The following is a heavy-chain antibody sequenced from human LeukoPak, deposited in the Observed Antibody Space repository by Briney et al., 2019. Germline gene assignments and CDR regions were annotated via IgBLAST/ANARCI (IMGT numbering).Heavy chain of an antibody. Sequence: GASVKVSCKASGGTFSSYAISWVRQAPGQGLEWMGEIIPIFGTANYAQKFQGRVTITADESTSTAYMELSSLRSEDTAVYYCARDRPDYYDSSGYPYYFDYWGQGTLVTVSS. CDR2: IIPIFGTA. J-gene: IGHJ4*02. V-gene: IGHV1-69*13. CDR3: ARDRPDYYDSSGYPYYFDY. CDR1: GGTFSSYA. D-gene: IGHD3-22*01.